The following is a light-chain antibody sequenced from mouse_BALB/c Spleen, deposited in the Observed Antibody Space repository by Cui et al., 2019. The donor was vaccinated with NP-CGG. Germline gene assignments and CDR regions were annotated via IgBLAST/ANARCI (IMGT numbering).Light chain of an antibody. V-gene: IGLV1*01. CDR2: GTN. CDR3: ALWYSNHWV. Sequence: QVAVMQQRAPTTSPGETVTLTCRSSTGAVTTSNYANWVQEKPDHLFTGLIGGTNNRAPGVPARFSGSLIGDKAALTITGAQTEDEAIYFCALWYSNHWVFGGGTKLTVL. CDR1: TGAVTTSNY. J-gene: IGLJ1*01.